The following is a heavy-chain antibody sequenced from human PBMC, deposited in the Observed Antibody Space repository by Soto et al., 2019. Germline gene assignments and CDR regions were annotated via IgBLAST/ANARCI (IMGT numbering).Heavy chain of an antibody. CDR1: GFTFSSYS. CDR3: ARVPQYYDSSGYGY. Sequence: EVQLVESGGGLVQPGGSLRLSCAASGFTFSSYSMNWVRQAPGKGLEWVSYISSSSSTIYYADSVKGRFTISRDNAKNPLYLQMNSLRDEDTAVYYCARVPQYYDSSGYGYWGQGPLVTVSS. V-gene: IGHV3-48*02. D-gene: IGHD3-22*01. CDR2: ISSSSSTI. J-gene: IGHJ4*02.